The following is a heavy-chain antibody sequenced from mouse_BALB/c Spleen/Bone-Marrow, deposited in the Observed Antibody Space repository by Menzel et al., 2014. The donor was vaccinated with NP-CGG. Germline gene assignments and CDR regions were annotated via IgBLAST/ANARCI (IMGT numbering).Heavy chain of an antibody. D-gene: IGHD2-2*01. J-gene: IGHJ1*01. CDR1: GYTFTSYV. CDR3: ARSLYGYDWYFDV. V-gene: IGHV1-14*01. Sequence: EVQLQQSGPELVKPGASVKMSCKASGYTFTSYVMHWVKQKPGQGLEWIGNINPYNDNTKYNEKFNGKATLTPDKSSSTAYMELSSLTSEDSAVYYCARSLYGYDWYFDVWGAGTTVTVSS. CDR2: INPYNDNT.